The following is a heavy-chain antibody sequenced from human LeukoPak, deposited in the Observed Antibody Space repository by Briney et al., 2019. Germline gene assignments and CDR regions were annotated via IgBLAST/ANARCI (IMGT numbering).Heavy chain of an antibody. Sequence: TSETLSLTCAVYGGSFSGYYWSWIRQPPGKGLEWIGEINHSGSTNYNPSLKSRVTISVDTSKNQFSLKLSSVTAADTAVYYCARVLFTEEDAFDIWGQGTMVTVSS. J-gene: IGHJ3*02. CDR1: GGSFSGYY. V-gene: IGHV4-34*01. CDR2: INHSGST. CDR3: ARVLFTEEDAFDI.